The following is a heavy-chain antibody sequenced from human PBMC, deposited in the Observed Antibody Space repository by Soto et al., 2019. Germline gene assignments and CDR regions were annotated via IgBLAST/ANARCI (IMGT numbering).Heavy chain of an antibody. CDR3: ATSSTGYGSGSYYFTPSDY. V-gene: IGHV1-69*13. CDR2: IIPIFGTA. D-gene: IGHD3-10*01. Sequence: SVKVSCKASGGTFSSYAISWVRQAPGQGLEWMGGIIPIFGTANYAQKFQGRVTITADESTSTAYMELSSLRSEDTAVYYCATSSTGYGSGSYYFTPSDYWGQGTLVTVSS. J-gene: IGHJ4*02. CDR1: GGTFSSYA.